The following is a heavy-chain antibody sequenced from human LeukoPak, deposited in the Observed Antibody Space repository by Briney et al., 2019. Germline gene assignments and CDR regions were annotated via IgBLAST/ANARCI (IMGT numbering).Heavy chain of an antibody. J-gene: IGHJ4*03. CDR2: IYYSGST. V-gene: IGHV4-59*01. CDR3: ARRGAAPCMISGT. D-gene: IGHD6-25*01. Sequence: SETLSLIYTVSGGSISSDYSSSVRQPPGKGLEWIGYIYYSGSTNYNPSLKSRVTISVDTSNNQFSLKLSSVTAADTAVYYCARRGAAPCMISGTRGHGNLVTVSS. CDR1: GGSISSDY.